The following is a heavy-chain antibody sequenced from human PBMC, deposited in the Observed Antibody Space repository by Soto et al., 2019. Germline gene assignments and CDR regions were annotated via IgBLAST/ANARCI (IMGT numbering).Heavy chain of an antibody. Sequence: SETLALTSAVHGGSFSGYYWSWIRQPPGKGLEWIGEINHSGSTNYNPSLKSRVTISVDTSKNQFSLKLSSVTAADTAVYYCARGSVFYYYSSRYYLIDYWGQGYLVPVYS. CDR1: GGSFSGYY. J-gene: IGHJ4*02. D-gene: IGHD3-22*01. CDR2: INHSGST. CDR3: ARGSVFYYYSSRYYLIDY. V-gene: IGHV4-34*01.